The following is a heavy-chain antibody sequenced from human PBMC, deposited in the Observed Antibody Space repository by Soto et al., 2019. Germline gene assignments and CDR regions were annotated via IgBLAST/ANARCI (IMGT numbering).Heavy chain of an antibody. CDR2: MNPNSGNT. CDR1: GYTFTSYD. CDR3: ARSGKTSNGNHDSIFDY. D-gene: IGHD1-20*01. J-gene: IGHJ4*02. Sequence: QVQLVQSGAEVKKPGASVKVSCKASGYTFTSYDINWVRQATGQGLEWMGWMNPNSGNTGYAQKFQGRVTMTRNTSISTAYMELSSLRSEDTAVYYCARSGKTSNGNHDSIFDYWGQGTLFTVSS. V-gene: IGHV1-8*01.